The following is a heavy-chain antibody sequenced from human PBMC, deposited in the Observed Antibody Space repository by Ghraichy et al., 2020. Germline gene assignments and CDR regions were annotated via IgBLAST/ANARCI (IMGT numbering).Heavy chain of an antibody. V-gene: IGHV4-59*01. J-gene: IGHJ4*02. CDR1: GGSISSYY. CDR3: AKVRREGAHHYFDY. Sequence: SETLSLTCIVSGGSISSYYWSWIRQPPGKGLEWIGYIYYSGSTNYNPSLKSRVTISVDTSKNQFSLNLSSVTAADTAMYYCAKVRREGAHHYFDYWGRGTVVTVSS. CDR2: IYYSGST.